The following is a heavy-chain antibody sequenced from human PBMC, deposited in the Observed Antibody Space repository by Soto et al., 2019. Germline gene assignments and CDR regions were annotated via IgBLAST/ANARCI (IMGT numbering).Heavy chain of an antibody. CDR3: ARMARCSDGFCYSRPLDS. CDR2: ITPNNGDT. J-gene: IGHJ4*02. Sequence: QVQLLQSGAEVKKPGASVKVSCKASGYTFDTYGISWVRQAPGQGLEWMGWITPNNGDTNYAQKIQGRVTLTTATSTTTAYLEVRILRSDDTAVYYCARMARCSDGFCYSRPLDSWGQGTLVTVSS. D-gene: IGHD2-21*02. V-gene: IGHV1-18*01. CDR1: GYTFDTYG.